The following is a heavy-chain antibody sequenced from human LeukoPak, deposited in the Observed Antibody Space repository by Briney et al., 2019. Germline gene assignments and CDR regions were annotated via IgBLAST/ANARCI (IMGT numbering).Heavy chain of an antibody. V-gene: IGHV3-30*18. CDR3: AKDGLFPYFFDY. J-gene: IGHJ4*02. D-gene: IGHD3/OR15-3a*01. CDR1: GFTFSSYG. CDR2: ISYDGSQK. Sequence: GGSLRLSCAASGFTFSSYGMHWVRQAPGKGLEWVALISYDGSQKYYSDSVKGRLTISRDNSMNTLYLQMNSLRAEDTAVYYCAKDGLFPYFFDYWGQGTLVTVSS.